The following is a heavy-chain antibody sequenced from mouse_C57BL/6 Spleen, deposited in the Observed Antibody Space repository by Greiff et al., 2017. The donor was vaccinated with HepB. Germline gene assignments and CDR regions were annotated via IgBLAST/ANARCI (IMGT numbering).Heavy chain of an antibody. J-gene: IGHJ3*01. CDR2: ISSGGDYI. CDR1: GFTFSSYA. Sequence: EVQVVESGEGLVKPGGSLKLSCAASGFTFSSYAMSWVRQTPEKRLEWVAYISSGGDYIYYADTVKGRFTISRDNARNTLYLQMSSLKSEDTAMYYCTRPHYGNFTSWFAYWGQGTLVTVSA. D-gene: IGHD2-1*01. V-gene: IGHV5-9-1*02. CDR3: TRPHYGNFTSWFAY.